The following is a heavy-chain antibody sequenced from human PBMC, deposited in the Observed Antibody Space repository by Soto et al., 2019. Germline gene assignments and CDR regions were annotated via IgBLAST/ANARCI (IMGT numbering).Heavy chain of an antibody. CDR2: MNPNSGNT. Sequence: QVQLVQSGAEVKKPGASVKVSCKTSGYTFTNYNINWVRQATGQGLEWMGWMNPNSGNTGYAQKFQGRATMTRNTSITTAYMALSSLRSGDTAVYYCARAEPYSTSSPFDYWGQGTLVTVSS. CDR1: GYTFTNYN. J-gene: IGHJ4*02. V-gene: IGHV1-8*01. D-gene: IGHD6-6*01. CDR3: ARAEPYSTSSPFDY.